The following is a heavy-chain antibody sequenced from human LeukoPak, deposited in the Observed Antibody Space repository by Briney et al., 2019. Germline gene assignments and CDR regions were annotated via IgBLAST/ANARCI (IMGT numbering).Heavy chain of an antibody. Sequence: SETLSLTCAVYGGSFSGYYWSWIRRPPGKGLEWIGEINHSGSTNYNPSLKSRVTISVDTSKNQFSLKLSSVTAADTAVYYCARRSYWGYFDYWGQGTLVTVSP. J-gene: IGHJ4*02. CDR2: INHSGST. D-gene: IGHD3-16*01. CDR1: GGSFSGYY. V-gene: IGHV4-34*01. CDR3: ARRSYWGYFDY.